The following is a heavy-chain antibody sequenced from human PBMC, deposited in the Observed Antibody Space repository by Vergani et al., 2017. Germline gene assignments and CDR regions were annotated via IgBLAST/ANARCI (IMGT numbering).Heavy chain of an antibody. CDR1: GYTFSSYG. CDR3: AREPAVVGASKSHYFDY. V-gene: IGHV1-18*04. J-gene: IGHJ4*02. Sequence: QVQLVQSGAEVKKPGASVKVSCKASGYTFSSYGISWVRQAPGQGLEWMGWISAYNGNTNYAQKVQSRVTMTTDTSTSTAYMELRSLRSDDTAVYYCAREPAVVGASKSHYFDYWGQGTLVTVSS. D-gene: IGHD1-26*01. CDR2: ISAYNGNT.